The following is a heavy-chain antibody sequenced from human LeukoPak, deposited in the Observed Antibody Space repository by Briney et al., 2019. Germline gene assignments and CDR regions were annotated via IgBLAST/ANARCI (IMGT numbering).Heavy chain of an antibody. J-gene: IGHJ4*02. CDR2: IYNGDNT. CDR3: ARASRWLAFDN. Sequence: AGSLRLSCVASRFTVSNNHMNWVRQAPGKGLEWVSVIYNGDNTYYADSVQGRFTISKDNSKNTLYLQMNSLRPEDTAVYFCARASRWLAFDNWGQGTLVTVS. CDR1: RFTVSNNH. V-gene: IGHV3-66*01. D-gene: IGHD6-19*01.